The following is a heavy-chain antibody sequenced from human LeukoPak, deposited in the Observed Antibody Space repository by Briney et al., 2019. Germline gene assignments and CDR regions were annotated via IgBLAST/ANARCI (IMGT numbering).Heavy chain of an antibody. CDR2: IYSSGST. J-gene: IGHJ4*02. V-gene: IGHV4-39*01. D-gene: IGHD1-26*01. CDR3: AKSGGYGLIDY. CDR1: GASISGSGYY. Sequence: PPETLSLTCTVPGASISGSGYYWGWIRQPPGKGLEWIGSIYSSGSTYYNASLQSRVTISIETSKNQISLRLNSVTAADTAMYYCAKSGGYGLIDYWGQGTLVTVSS.